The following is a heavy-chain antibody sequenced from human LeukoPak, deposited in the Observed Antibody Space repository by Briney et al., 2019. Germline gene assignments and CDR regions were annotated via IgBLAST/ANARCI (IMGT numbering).Heavy chain of an antibody. CDR2: VSQSGST. J-gene: IGHJ4*02. D-gene: IGHD2-21*02. V-gene: IGHV4-4*02. CDR3: ASHMVVTGTRGFDN. Sequence: PSETLSLTCSVSGGSITITNWWSWVRQPPGQGPEWIGEVSQSGSTNYNPSLKGRVTISLDRTSNQVSLKMTSATAADTAMYYCASHMVVTGTRGFDNWGQGTLVTVS. CDR1: GGSITITNW.